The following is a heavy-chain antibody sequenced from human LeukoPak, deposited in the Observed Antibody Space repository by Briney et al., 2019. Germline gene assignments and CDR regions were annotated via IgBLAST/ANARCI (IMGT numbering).Heavy chain of an antibody. CDR1: GFTFSSNA. CDR2: IWYDGSAK. CDR3: AKDASSYSGSYFDS. J-gene: IGHJ4*02. Sequence: GRSPRLSCAASGFTFSSNAMHWVRQAPGKGLEWVAVIWYDGSAKNYADSVKGRFTISRDNSKNTLDLQMNSLRAEDTAVYYCAKDASSYSGSYFDSWGQGTLVTVSS. V-gene: IGHV3-33*06. D-gene: IGHD1-26*01.